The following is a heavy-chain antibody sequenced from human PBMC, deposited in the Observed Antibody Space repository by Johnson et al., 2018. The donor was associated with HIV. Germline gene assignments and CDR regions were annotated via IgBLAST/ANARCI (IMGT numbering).Heavy chain of an antibody. CDR2: ISYDGSNK. CDR3: ARGSYNFWSGEREAFDI. Sequence: QMLLVESGGGLVQPGGSLRLSCAASGFTFSSYGMHWVRQAPGKGLEWVAVISYDGSNKYYADSVKGRFTISRDNSKNTLYLQMNSLRAEDTAVYYCARGSYNFWSGEREAFDIWGQGTMVTVSS. V-gene: IGHV3-30*03. CDR1: GFTFSSYG. J-gene: IGHJ3*02. D-gene: IGHD3-3*01.